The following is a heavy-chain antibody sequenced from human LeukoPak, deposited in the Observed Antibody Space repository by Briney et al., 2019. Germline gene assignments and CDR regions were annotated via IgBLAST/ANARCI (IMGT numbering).Heavy chain of an antibody. D-gene: IGHD2-15*01. V-gene: IGHV1-69*13. Sequence: ASVKVSCKASGGTFSSYAISWVRQAPGQGLEWMGGIIPIFGTANYAQKFQGRVTITADESTSTAYMELSSLRSEDTAVYYCARVGDYGSGCYFDYWGQGTLVTVSS. CDR2: IIPIFGTA. CDR3: ARVGDYGSGCYFDY. CDR1: GGTFSSYA. J-gene: IGHJ4*02.